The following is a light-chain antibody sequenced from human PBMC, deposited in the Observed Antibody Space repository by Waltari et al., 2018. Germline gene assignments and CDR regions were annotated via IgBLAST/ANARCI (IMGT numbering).Light chain of an antibody. J-gene: IGKJ2*01. Sequence: DIVMTQSPDSLGVSLGERATINCKSSQSVLHTNNKDYLAWDQQKPGQPPKLLIYWASTREFGVPDRFSGRGSGTSFTLTISSLQAEDVAVYYCQQYYSTPNTFGQGTKLEIK. V-gene: IGKV4-1*01. CDR1: QSVLHTNNKDY. CDR3: QQYYSTPNT. CDR2: WAS.